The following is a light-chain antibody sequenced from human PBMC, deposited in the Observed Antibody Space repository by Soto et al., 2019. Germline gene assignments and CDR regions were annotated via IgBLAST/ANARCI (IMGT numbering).Light chain of an antibody. CDR2: AAS. CDR3: QQTYSSLPWT. CDR1: LTVSSY. V-gene: IGKV1-39*01. J-gene: IGKJ1*01. Sequence: DIQMTQSPSSLSASVGDRVTITCRASLTVSSYLNWYQQKPGKAPNLLIYAASSLQHGVPSRFSGSGSGTDFTLTISSLQPEDSATCYCQQTYSSLPWTFGQGTKVEIK.